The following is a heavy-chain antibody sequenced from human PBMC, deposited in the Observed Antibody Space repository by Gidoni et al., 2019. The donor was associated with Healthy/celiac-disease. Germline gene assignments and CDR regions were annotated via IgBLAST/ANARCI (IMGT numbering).Heavy chain of an antibody. V-gene: IGHV3-21*01. CDR1: GFTFSSYS. J-gene: IGHJ4*02. CDR2: ISSSSSYI. D-gene: IGHD2-8*01. CDR3: ARDYDLGSGMVYAILGY. Sequence: EVQLVASGGGLVKPGGSLRLSCAASGFTFSSYSMNWVRQAPGKGLEWVSSISSSSSYIYYADSVKGRFTISRDNVKNSLYLQMNSLRAEDTAVYYCARDYDLGSGMVYAILGYWGQGTLVTVSS.